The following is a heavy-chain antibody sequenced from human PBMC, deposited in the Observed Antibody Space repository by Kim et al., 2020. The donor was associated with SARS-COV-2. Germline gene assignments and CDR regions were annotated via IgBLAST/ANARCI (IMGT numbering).Heavy chain of an antibody. D-gene: IGHD6-13*01. V-gene: IGHV3-30*01. CDR3: AREGPSIAAAGTLDY. J-gene: IGHJ4*02. Sequence: DSVKGRFTISRDNSNNTLYLQMNSLRAEDTAVYYCAREGPSIAAAGTLDYLGQGTLVTVSS.